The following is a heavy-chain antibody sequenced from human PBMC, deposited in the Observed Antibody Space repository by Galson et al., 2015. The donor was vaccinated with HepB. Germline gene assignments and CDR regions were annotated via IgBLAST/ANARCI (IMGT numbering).Heavy chain of an antibody. CDR2: ISGRGVGT. J-gene: IGHJ5*02. Sequence: SLRLSCAASGFTFINYAMSWVRQAPGKGLEWVSSISGRGVGTTYYADSVKGRFTISRDNSKNTLCLQMNSLRVEDTAVYYCATSDYDNFGPLGWFDPWGQGTQVTVAS. V-gene: IGHV3-23*01. D-gene: IGHD4-11*01. CDR1: GFTFINYA. CDR3: ATSDYDNFGPLGWFDP.